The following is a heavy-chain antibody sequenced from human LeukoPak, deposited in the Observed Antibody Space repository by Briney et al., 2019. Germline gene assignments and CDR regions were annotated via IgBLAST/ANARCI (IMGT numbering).Heavy chain of an antibody. CDR2: IRYDGSNK. CDR1: GFTFSSYG. V-gene: IGHV3-30*02. J-gene: IGHJ1*01. Sequence: GGSLRLSCAASGFTFSSYGMHWVRQAPGKGLEWVAFIRYDGSNKYYADSVKGRFTISRDNSKNTLYLQMNSLRAEDTAVYYCASGSYAPWGAQHWGQGTLVTVSS. CDR3: ASGSYAPWGAQH. D-gene: IGHD1-26*01.